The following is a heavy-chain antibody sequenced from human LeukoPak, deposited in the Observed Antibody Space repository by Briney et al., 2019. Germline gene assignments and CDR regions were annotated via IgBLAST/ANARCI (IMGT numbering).Heavy chain of an antibody. J-gene: IGHJ4*02. V-gene: IGHV4-39*07. CDR3: ARGAAFGVVIED. D-gene: IGHD3-3*01. CDR1: GGSITTSGHY. CDR2: IDYRERT. Sequence: SETLSLTCTVSGGSITTSGHYWGWIRQPPGKGLEWIGSIDYRERTTYNPSLKSRVTMSIDTSKNQFSLKLSSVTAADTAVYYCARGAAFGVVIEDWGQGTLVTVSS.